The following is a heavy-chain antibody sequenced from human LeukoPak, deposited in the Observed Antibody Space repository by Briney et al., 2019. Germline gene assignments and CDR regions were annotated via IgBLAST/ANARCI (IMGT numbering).Heavy chain of an antibody. V-gene: IGHV4-34*01. D-gene: IGHD3-10*01. J-gene: IGHJ4*02. CDR3: ATYLFRGDTHYFDY. CDR2: INHSGNT. CDR1: GESFSDLY. Sequence: PSETMSLTCSISGESFSDLYWSWVRQSPGKALEWIGDINHSGNTDYNPSLKSRVTISLDTSKNLFSLKLSSVTAADTAVYYCATYLFRGDTHYFDYWGQGIVVTVSS.